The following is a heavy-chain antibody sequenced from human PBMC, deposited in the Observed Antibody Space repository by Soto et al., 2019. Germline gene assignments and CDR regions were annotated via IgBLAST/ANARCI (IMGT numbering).Heavy chain of an antibody. CDR1: GYTFTNYD. J-gene: IGHJ4*02. CDR2: MNPHSGDT. D-gene: IGHD7-27*01. CDR3: ARAPRNWGFDF. Sequence: QVQLVQSGAEVKKPGASVKVSCKASGYTFTNYDINWVRQTSGQGLEWMGWMNPHSGDTGYAQRFQGRVTMTRNTAISTAYMELSSQGFEDTAIYSCARAPRNWGFDFWGQGTPVTVSS. V-gene: IGHV1-8*01.